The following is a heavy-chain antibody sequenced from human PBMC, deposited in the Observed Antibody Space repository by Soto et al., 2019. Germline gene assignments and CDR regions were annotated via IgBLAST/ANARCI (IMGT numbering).Heavy chain of an antibody. CDR1: GGSISSYY. Sequence: QVQLQESGPGLVKPSETLSLTCTVSGGSISSYYWSWIRQPPGKGLEWIGYIYYSGSTNYNPSLKSRVTIPVDTSKNHFSLKLSSVTAADTAVYYCARDRYDSSGYYYYGMDVWGQGTTVTVSS. CDR2: IYYSGST. J-gene: IGHJ6*02. D-gene: IGHD3-22*01. CDR3: ARDRYDSSGYYYYGMDV. V-gene: IGHV4-59*01.